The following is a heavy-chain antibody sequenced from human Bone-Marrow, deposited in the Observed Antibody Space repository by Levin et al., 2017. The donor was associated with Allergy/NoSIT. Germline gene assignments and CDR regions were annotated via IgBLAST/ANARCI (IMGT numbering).Heavy chain of an antibody. D-gene: IGHD3-10*01. CDR1: GGSISSYY. CDR2: IYYSGST. CDR3: ARQSMVRGVIITWPLPPDY. J-gene: IGHJ4*02. Sequence: SETLSLTCTVSGGSISSYYWSWIRQPPGKGLEWIGYIYYSGSTNYNPSLKSRVTISVDTSKNQFSLKLSSVTAADTAVYYCARQSMVRGVIITWPLPPDYWGQGTLVTVSS. V-gene: IGHV4-59*01.